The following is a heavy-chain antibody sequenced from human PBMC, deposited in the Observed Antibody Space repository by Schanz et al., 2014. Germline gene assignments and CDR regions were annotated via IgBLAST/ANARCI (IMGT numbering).Heavy chain of an antibody. CDR1: GFTFRNYG. J-gene: IGHJ4*02. D-gene: IGHD3-3*01. V-gene: IGHV3-7*01. CDR2: IKQDGSEK. Sequence: EVQLVESGGGLVQPGGSLRLSCAASGFTFRNYGMSWVRQAPGKGLEWVANIKQDGSEKYYVDSVKGRFTISRDNAKNSLYLQMNSLTAEDTAVYYCARGVRIDYWGQGTLVTVSS. CDR3: ARGVRIDY.